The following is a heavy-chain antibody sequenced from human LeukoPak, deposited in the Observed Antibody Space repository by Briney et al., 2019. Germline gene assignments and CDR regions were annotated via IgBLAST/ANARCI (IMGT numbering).Heavy chain of an antibody. V-gene: IGHV4-34*01. CDR2: INHSGST. CDR1: GGSFSGYY. J-gene: IGHJ4*02. CDR3: AFLRGYSGYGY. Sequence: TPSETLSLTCAVYGGSFSGYYWSWIRQPPGKGLEWIGEINHSGSTNYNPSLKSRVTISVDTSKNQFSLKLSSVTAADTAVYYCAFLRGYSGYGYWGQGTLVTVSS. D-gene: IGHD5-12*01.